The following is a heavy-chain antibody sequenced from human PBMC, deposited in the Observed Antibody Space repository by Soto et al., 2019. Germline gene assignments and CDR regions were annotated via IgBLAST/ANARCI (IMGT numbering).Heavy chain of an antibody. J-gene: IGHJ6*02. CDR1: GFTFSSYE. Sequence: LRLSCAASGFTFSSYEMNWVRQAPGKGLEWVSYISSSGSTIYYADSVKGRFTISRDNAKNSLYLQMNSLRAEDTAVYYCARSRNDFWGKRPTGGCMDVWGQGTTVTVSS. CDR2: ISSSGSTI. V-gene: IGHV3-48*03. CDR3: ARSRNDFWGKRPTGGCMDV. D-gene: IGHD3-3*01.